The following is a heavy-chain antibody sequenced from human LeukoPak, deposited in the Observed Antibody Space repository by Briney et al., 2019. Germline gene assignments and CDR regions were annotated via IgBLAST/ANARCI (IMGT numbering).Heavy chain of an antibody. J-gene: IGHJ4*02. CDR2: ISAYNGNT. Sequence: ASVKVSCKASGYTFTSYGISWVRQAPGQGLEWMGWISAYNGNTKYAQKLQGRVTMTTDTSTSTAFMELRSLRSDDTAVYYCARGLWSIAAAGHFDYWGQGTLVTVSS. D-gene: IGHD6-13*01. CDR3: ARGLWSIAAAGHFDY. CDR1: GYTFTSYG. V-gene: IGHV1-18*01.